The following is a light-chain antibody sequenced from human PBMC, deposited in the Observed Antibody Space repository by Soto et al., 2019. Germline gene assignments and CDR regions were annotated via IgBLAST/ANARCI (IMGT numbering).Light chain of an antibody. Sequence: AIRMTQSPSSFSASTGDRVTITCRASQDITSYLAWYQQKPGKAPKLLIYAASTLQSGVPSRFSGSGSGTDFTPTISCLQSEDFATYYCQPYYDYSPTFGGGTKVEIK. CDR1: QDITSY. J-gene: IGKJ4*01. CDR2: AAS. V-gene: IGKV1-8*01. CDR3: QPYYDYSPT.